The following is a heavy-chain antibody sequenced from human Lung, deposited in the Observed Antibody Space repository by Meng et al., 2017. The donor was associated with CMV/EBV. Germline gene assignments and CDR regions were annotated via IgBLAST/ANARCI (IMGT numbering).Heavy chain of an antibody. J-gene: IGHJ5*02. D-gene: IGHD3-16*01. Sequence: SCVTTGFTFSDYYMSWIRQAPGKGLECLSSISSRGTTIYDADSVRGRFIISRDNAKNSLYLQMNSLRVDDTAVYYCARDLAPFDPRGQGTLVTVSS. CDR3: ARDLAPFDP. CDR1: GFTFSDYY. CDR2: ISSRGTTI. V-gene: IGHV3-11*04.